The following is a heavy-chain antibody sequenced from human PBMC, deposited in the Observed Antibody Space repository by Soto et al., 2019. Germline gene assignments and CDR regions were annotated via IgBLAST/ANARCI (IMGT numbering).Heavy chain of an antibody. V-gene: IGHV4-34*01. D-gene: IGHD3-22*01. CDR3: ARLYDSSGYYSPDY. Sequence: SETLSLTCAVYGGSFSGYYWSWIRQPPGKGLEWIGEINHSGSTNYNPSLKSRVTISVDTSKNQFSLKLSSVTAADTAVYYCARLYDSSGYYSPDYWGQGTLVT. CDR1: GGSFSGYY. J-gene: IGHJ4*02. CDR2: INHSGST.